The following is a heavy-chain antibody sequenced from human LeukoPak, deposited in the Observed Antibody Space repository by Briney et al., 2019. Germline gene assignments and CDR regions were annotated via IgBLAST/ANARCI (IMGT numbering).Heavy chain of an antibody. Sequence: ASVKLSCKSYGYTVTSYDINWVRQASVQGLAWMGWMNLNSGNTGYAQNFQGRVTITRNTSIGTAYMELSSLRSEDTAVYYYARDNYYYDSSGYYYYYYYMDVWGKGTTVTVSS. CDR2: MNLNSGNT. CDR1: GYTVTSYD. D-gene: IGHD3-22*01. V-gene: IGHV1-8*03. J-gene: IGHJ6*03. CDR3: ARDNYYYDSSGYYYYYYYMDV.